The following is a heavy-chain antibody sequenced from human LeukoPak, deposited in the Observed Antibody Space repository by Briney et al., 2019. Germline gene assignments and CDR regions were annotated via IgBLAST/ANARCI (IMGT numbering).Heavy chain of an antibody. V-gene: IGHV4-34*01. J-gene: IGHJ4*02. D-gene: IGHD2-21*02. CDR2: INHSGST. Sequence: SETLSLTCAVHGGSFSGYYWSWIRQPPAKGLEWIGEINHSGSTNYNPYFKSRVNISVDTSKNQFSLKLSSVTAADTAVYYCARHGDCGGDCYDFDYWGQGTLVSVSS. CDR3: ARHGDCGGDCYDFDY. CDR1: GGSFSGYY.